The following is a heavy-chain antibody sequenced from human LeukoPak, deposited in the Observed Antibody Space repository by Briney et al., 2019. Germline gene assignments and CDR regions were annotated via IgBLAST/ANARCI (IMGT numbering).Heavy chain of an antibody. CDR3: ARDFNYGSGSYSYAFDI. CDR1: GYTFTSYY. CDR2: INPSGGST. D-gene: IGHD3-10*01. V-gene: IGHV1-46*01. Sequence: ASVKVSCKASGYTFTSYYMHWVRQAPGQGLEWMGIINPSGGSTSYAQKFQGRVTMTRDTSTSTVYMELSSLRSEDTAVYYCARDFNYGSGSYSYAFDIWGQGTMVTVSS. J-gene: IGHJ3*02.